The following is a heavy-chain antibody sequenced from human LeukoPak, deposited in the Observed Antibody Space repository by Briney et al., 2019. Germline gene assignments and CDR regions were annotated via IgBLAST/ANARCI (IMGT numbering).Heavy chain of an antibody. Sequence: GGSLRLSCAASGFTFSSYGMSWVRQAPGKGLEWVSAISGSGGSTYYADSVKGRFTISRDNSKNTLCLQMNSLRAEDTAVYYCAKPVSGSYYGDAFDIWGQGTMVTVSS. D-gene: IGHD1-26*01. J-gene: IGHJ3*02. CDR2: ISGSGGST. V-gene: IGHV3-23*01. CDR3: AKPVSGSYYGDAFDI. CDR1: GFTFSSYG.